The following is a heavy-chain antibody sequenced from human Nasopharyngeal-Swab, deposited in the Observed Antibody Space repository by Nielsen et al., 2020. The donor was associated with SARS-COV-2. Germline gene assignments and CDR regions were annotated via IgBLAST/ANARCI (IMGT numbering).Heavy chain of an antibody. CDR2: IYYSGST. CDR3: ARVAAAGGDV. J-gene: IGHJ6*02. V-gene: IGHV4-59*01. D-gene: IGHD6-13*01. Sequence: RQAPGRGLEWIGYIYYSGSTNYNPSLKSRVTISVDTSKNQFSLKLSSVTAADTAVYYCARVAAAGGDVWGQGTTVTVSS.